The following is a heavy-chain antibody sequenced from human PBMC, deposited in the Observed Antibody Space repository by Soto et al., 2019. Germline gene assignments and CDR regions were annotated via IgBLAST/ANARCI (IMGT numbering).Heavy chain of an antibody. J-gene: IGHJ6*02. V-gene: IGHV1-46*03. CDR2: INPSGGST. CDR3: ATFTVTTRGYYYGMDV. Sequence: ASVKVSCKASGYTFTSYYMHWVRQAPGQGLEWMGIINPSGGSTSYAQKFQGRVTMTRDTSTSTVYMELSSLRSEDTAVYYCATFTVTTRGYYYGMDVWGQGTTVTVSS. CDR1: GYTFTSYY. D-gene: IGHD4-17*01.